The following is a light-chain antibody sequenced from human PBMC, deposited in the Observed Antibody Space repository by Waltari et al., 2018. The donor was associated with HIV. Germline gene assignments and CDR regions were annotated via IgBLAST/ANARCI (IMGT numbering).Light chain of an antibody. V-gene: IGKV1-6*01. CDR1: QNIRRD. CDR2: AAS. Sequence: AIQMTQSPPSLSASVGDRVTITCRASQNIRRDLGWYQQKPGKAPKLLIYAASTLQTGVSSRFRGGGSGTEVTLTINGLQSEDSATYYCLQDDSFPLTFGPGTKVDLK. J-gene: IGKJ3*01. CDR3: LQDDSFPLT.